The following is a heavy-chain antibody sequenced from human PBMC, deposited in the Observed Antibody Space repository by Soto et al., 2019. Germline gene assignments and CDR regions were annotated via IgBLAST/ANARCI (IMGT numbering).Heavy chain of an antibody. CDR1: GYTFPSYG. Sequence: GASVKLSCKASGYTFPSYGISWVRQAPGQGLEWMGWISAYNGNTNYAQKLQRRDTMTTDTATSTAYMELRSLRSDDTAVYYCAREGGSSWLYAFDIWGQGTMVTVSS. J-gene: IGHJ3*02. CDR3: AREGGSSWLYAFDI. D-gene: IGHD6-13*01. CDR2: ISAYNGNT. V-gene: IGHV1-18*01.